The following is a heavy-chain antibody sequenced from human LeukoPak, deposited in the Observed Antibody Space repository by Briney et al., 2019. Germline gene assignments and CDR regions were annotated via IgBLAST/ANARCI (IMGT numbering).Heavy chain of an antibody. J-gene: IGHJ5*02. V-gene: IGHV3-30*04. CDR3: ARGRGVTMVRGLKTNWFDP. D-gene: IGHD3-10*01. Sequence: QSGRSLRLSCAASGFTFSSYAMHWVRQAPGKGLEGVTVISYDGSNKYYADSVKGRFTISRDNSKNTLYLQMNSLRAEDTAVYYCARGRGVTMVRGLKTNWFDPWGQGTLVTVSS. CDR2: ISYDGSNK. CDR1: GFTFSSYA.